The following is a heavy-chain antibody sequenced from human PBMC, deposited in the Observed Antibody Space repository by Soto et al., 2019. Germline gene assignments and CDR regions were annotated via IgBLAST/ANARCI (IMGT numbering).Heavy chain of an antibody. Sequence: SVKVSCEASGYTFTTYGIAWVRQAPVQGLEWLGWISAYNGNTNYAQKFQGRVTMTTETSTNTAYMEVRSLRSDDTAVYYCARDKGSKAWYYFFDFWGQGTLVTVSS. CDR2: ISAYNGNT. J-gene: IGHJ4*02. D-gene: IGHD1-26*01. V-gene: IGHV1-18*01. CDR3: ARDKGSKAWYYFFDF. CDR1: GYTFTTYG.